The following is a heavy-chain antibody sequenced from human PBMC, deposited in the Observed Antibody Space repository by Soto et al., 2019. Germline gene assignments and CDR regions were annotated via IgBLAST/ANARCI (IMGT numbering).Heavy chain of an antibody. CDR1: GGSISSGGYY. Sequence: SETLSLTCTVSGGSISSGGYYWSWIRQHPGKGLEWIGYIYYSGSTYYNPSLKSRVTISVDTSKNQFSLKLSSVTAADTAVYYCARDLRFRGFYGMDVWGQGITVTVSS. CDR2: IYYSGST. J-gene: IGHJ6*02. D-gene: IGHD3-10*01. V-gene: IGHV4-31*03. CDR3: ARDLRFRGFYGMDV.